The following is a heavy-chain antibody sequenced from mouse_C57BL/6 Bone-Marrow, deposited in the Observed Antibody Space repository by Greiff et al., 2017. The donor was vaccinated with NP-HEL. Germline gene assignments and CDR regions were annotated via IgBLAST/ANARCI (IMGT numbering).Heavy chain of an antibody. D-gene: IGHD4-1*01. V-gene: IGHV10-1*01. CDR2: IRSKSNNYAT. Sequence: EVQLVESGGGLVQPKGSLKLSCAASGFSFNTYAMNWVRQAPGQGLEWVARIRSKSNNYATYHADSVKDRFTISRDDSESILYLQMNNLKTEDTAMYYCVRELAWCAYWAKGLWSLSLQ. CDR1: GFSFNTYA. CDR3: VRELAWCAY. J-gene: IGHJ3*01.